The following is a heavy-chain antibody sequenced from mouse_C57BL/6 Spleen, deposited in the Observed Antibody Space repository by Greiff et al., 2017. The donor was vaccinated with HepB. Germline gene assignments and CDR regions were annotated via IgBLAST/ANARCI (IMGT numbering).Heavy chain of an antibody. Sequence: VQLQQSGAELVRPGTSVKVSCKASGYAFTNYLIEWVKQRPGQGLEWIGVINPGSGGTNYNEKFKGKATLTADKSSSTAYMQLSSLTYEDSAVYCCAGGDYGSSYFDYWGQGTTLTVSS. V-gene: IGHV1-54*01. J-gene: IGHJ2*01. CDR3: AGGDYGSSYFDY. D-gene: IGHD1-1*01. CDR2: INPGSGGT. CDR1: GYAFTNYL.